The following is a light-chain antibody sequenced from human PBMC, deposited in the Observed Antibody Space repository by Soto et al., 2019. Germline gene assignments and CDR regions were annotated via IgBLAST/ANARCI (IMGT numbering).Light chain of an antibody. CDR1: QSVLYSSNNKNY. Sequence: DIVMTQSPDSLVVTLGERATITCKSSQSVLYSSNNKNYLAWYQQKPGQSPKLLIYWASSRESGVPDRFSGSASGTDFTLTISSLQAEDVAVYYCQQYYATPYSFGQGTKLEI. CDR3: QQYYATPYS. V-gene: IGKV4-1*01. J-gene: IGKJ2*03. CDR2: WAS.